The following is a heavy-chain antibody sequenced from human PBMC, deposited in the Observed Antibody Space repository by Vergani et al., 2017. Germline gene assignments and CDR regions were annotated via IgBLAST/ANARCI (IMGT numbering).Heavy chain of an antibody. D-gene: IGHD6-13*01. CDR2: IWYDGSNK. Sequence: QVQLVESGGGVVQPGRSLRLYCAASGFTFSSYGMHWVRQAPGKGLEWVAGIWYDGSNKYYADSVKGRFTISRDNSKNTLYLQMNSLRAEDTAVYYCASVVAAAPGYYWGQGTLVTVSS. CDR1: GFTFSSYG. CDR3: ASVVAAAPGYY. V-gene: IGHV3-33*01. J-gene: IGHJ4*02.